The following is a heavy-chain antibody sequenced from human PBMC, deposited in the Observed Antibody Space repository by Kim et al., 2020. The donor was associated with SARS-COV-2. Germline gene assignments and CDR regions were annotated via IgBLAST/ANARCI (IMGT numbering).Heavy chain of an antibody. D-gene: IGHD6-19*01. CDR1: GYTFTSYG. J-gene: IGHJ3*02. CDR2: ISAYNGNT. V-gene: IGHV1-18*01. CDR3: ARTEGQQWLVSAFDI. Sequence: ASVKVSCKASGYTFTSYGISWVRQAPGQGLEWMGWISAYNGNTNYAQKLQGRVTMTTDTSTSTAYMELRSLRSDDTAVYYCARTEGQQWLVSAFDIWGQGTMVTVSS.